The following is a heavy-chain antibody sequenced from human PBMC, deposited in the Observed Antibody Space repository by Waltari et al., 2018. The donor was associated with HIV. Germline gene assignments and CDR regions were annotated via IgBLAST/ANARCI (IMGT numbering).Heavy chain of an antibody. V-gene: IGHV3-74*01. D-gene: IGHD3-10*01. CDR1: GFTLWTYW. CDR2: MNKDGSVT. Sequence: EVQVVESGGGLVQPGGSLRLSCAASGFTLWTYWMHWVRQAPGQGLVWVARMNKDGSVTNHANSVRGRFTISRDRAKNTLYLQMHSLRAEDTAVYHGVRDFGGNYDYWGQGTLVTVSS. J-gene: IGHJ4*02. CDR3: VRDFGGNYDY.